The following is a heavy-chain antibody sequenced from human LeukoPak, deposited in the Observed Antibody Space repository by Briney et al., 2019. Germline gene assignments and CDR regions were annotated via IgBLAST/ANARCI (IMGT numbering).Heavy chain of an antibody. D-gene: IGHD6-13*01. J-gene: IGHJ4*02. CDR1: GFTFSSYA. CDR2: ISYDGSNK. V-gene: IGHV3-30-3*01. CDR3: ARDQGHSSSWTGHFDY. Sequence: PGGSLRLSCAASGFTFSSYAMHWVRQAPGKGLEWVAVISYDGSNKYYADSVKGRFTISRDNSKNTLYLQMNSLRAEDTAVYYCARDQGHSSSWTGHFDYWGQGTLVTVSS.